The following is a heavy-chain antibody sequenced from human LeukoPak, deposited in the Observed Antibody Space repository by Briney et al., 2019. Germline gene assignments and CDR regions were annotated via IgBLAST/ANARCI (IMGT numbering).Heavy chain of an antibody. D-gene: IGHD6-19*01. CDR2: ILFDGSNK. CDR3: ARDWSEGSSGWYYYGMDV. CDR1: GFTFSSYA. Sequence: GRSLRLSCAASGFTFSSYAMHWVRQAPGKGLEWVAVILFDGSNKYYADSVEGRFTISRDNSKNTLYLQMNSLRAEDTAVYYCARDWSEGSSGWYYYGMDVWGQGTTVTVSS. J-gene: IGHJ6*02. V-gene: IGHV3-30-3*01.